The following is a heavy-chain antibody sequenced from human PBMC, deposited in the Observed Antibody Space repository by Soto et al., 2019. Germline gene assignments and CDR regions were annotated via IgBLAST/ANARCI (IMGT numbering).Heavy chain of an antibody. Sequence: QVTLKESGPVLVKPTETLTLTCTVSGFSLRNARMGVRWIRQPPGKALEWLAHILSSDEKSYNTSLKGRVTLSKDTSKSQVVLTMTYVDPVDTATYFCARMLAVNYYYYYVDVWGEGTTVTVSS. J-gene: IGHJ6*03. CDR3: ARMLAVNYYYYYVDV. D-gene: IGHD3-22*01. V-gene: IGHV2-26*01. CDR1: GFSLRNARMG. CDR2: ILSSDEK.